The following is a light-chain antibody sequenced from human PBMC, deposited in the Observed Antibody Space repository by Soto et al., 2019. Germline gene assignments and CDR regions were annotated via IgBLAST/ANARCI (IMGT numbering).Light chain of an antibody. Sequence: EIVMKQSPATLSVTPGERATLSCRASETVISNLAWYQQKPGQAPRLLIYGASSRATGIPDRFSGSGSGTDFSLTISRLEPEDFAVYYCQQYGSSPPITFGQGTRLEI. CDR3: QQYGSSPPIT. CDR2: GAS. J-gene: IGKJ5*01. CDR1: ETVISN. V-gene: IGKV3-20*01.